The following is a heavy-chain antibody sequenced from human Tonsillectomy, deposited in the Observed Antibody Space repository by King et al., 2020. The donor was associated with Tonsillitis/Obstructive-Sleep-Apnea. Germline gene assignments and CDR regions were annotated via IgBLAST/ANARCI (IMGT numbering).Heavy chain of an antibody. CDR2: IKTRSDGGTT. CDR3: IIPRRWEPQFAD. Sequence: VQLVESGGGLVEPGGSLRLSCVVSGIPFNNAWMTWMRQAPGKGLERVAYIKTRSDGGTTDYAAPVKGRFTISRDDSKNTMYLQMNSLKTDDTAVYYCIIPRRWEPQFADWGKGTLVTVAS. V-gene: IGHV3-15*01. J-gene: IGHJ4*01. D-gene: IGHD1-14*01. CDR1: GIPFNNAW.